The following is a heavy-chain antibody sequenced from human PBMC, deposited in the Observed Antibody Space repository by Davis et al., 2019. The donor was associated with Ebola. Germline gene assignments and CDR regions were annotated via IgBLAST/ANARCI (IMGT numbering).Heavy chain of an antibody. J-gene: IGHJ4*02. CDR1: GGSFSGYY. CDR2: INHSGST. V-gene: IGHV4-34*01. D-gene: IGHD6-6*01. CDR3: AREGGRKYSSSSGVSEWSYY. Sequence: SETLSLTCAVYGGSFSGYYWSWIRQPPGKGLEWIGEINHSGSTNYNPSLKSRVTISVDTSKNQFSLKLSSVTAADTAVYYCAREGGRKYSSSSGVSEWSYYWGQGTLVTVSS.